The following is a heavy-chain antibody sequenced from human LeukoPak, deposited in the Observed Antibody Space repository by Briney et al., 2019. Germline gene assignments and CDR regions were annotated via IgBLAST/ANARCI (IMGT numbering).Heavy chain of an antibody. CDR3: AKDRRSGYYYTIDY. V-gene: IGHV3-30*18. J-gene: IGHJ4*02. CDR1: GFTFSSYG. CDR2: ISYDGNTK. D-gene: IGHD3-22*01. Sequence: GKSLRLSCAASGFTFSSYGMHWVRQAPGKGLEWVAVISYDGNTKYYADSVKGRFTISRDNSRDTLYLQINGLRGEDTAVYYCAKDRRSGYYYTIDYWGQGSLVTVSS.